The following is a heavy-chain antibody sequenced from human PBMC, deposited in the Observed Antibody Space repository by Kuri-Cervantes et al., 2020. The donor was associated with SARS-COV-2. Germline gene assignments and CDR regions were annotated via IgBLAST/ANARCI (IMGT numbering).Heavy chain of an antibody. CDR1: GFTFSTCA. CDR2: ISYDGSNE. D-gene: IGHD2-21*01. Sequence: GESLKTSCAASGFTFSTCAMHWVRLAPGKGLEWVAFISYDGSNEYYADSVRGRFTISRDNSNNTRYLQVNSLRAEDTALYYCAKDRVGVLDSWGQGTQVTVSS. J-gene: IGHJ5*01. V-gene: IGHV3-30*01. CDR3: AKDRVGVLDS.